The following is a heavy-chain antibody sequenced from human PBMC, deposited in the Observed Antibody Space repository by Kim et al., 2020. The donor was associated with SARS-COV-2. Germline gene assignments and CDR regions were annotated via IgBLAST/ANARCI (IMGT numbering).Heavy chain of an antibody. CDR1: GFTFRTYW. CDR3: ARGMGDY. CDR2: MNMGGSLT. Sequence: GGSLRLSCAASGFTFRTYWMHWVRQAPGKGLVWVSRMNMGGSLTNYADAVKGRFTISRDNAKSTLYLHMNSLRGEDTAVYYCARGMGDYWVQGTLVSVSS. J-gene: IGHJ4*02. V-gene: IGHV3-74*01.